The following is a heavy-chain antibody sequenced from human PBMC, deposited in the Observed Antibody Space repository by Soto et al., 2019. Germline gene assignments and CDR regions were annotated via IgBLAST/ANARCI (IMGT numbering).Heavy chain of an antibody. CDR1: GYTFTSYG. CDR3: ARSREGLGAIDYYYGMDV. J-gene: IGHJ6*02. CDR2: ISAYNGNT. D-gene: IGHD1-26*01. V-gene: IGHV1-18*01. Sequence: QVQLVQSGAEVKKPGASVKVSCKASGYTFTSYGISWVRQAPGQGLEWMGWISAYNGNTNYAQKLQGRVTMTTDTSTSTAYVELRSLRSDDTAVYYCARSREGLGAIDYYYGMDVWGQGTTVTVSS.